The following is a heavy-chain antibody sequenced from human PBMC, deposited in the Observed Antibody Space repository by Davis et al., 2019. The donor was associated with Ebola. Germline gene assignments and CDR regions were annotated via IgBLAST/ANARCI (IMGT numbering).Heavy chain of an antibody. V-gene: IGHV4-59*01. CDR3: AGDLSPWNCYPTLGY. CDR2: IYYSGST. Sequence: GSLRLSCTVSGGSISSYYWSWIRQPPGKGLEWIGYIYYSGSTNYNPSLKSRVTISVDTSQNQFSLKLSSVTAADTAVYYCAGDLSPWNCYPTLGYWGQGTLVTVSS. D-gene: IGHD3-3*01. J-gene: IGHJ4*02. CDR1: GGSISSYY.